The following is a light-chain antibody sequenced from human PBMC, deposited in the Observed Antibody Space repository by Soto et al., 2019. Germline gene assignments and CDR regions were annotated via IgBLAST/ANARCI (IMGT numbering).Light chain of an antibody. J-gene: IGKJ1*01. V-gene: IGKV3-15*01. CDR3: QQYNDAKT. CDR2: GAS. Sequence: EIVMTQSPATLSVSPGERATLSCRASQSVNIKLAWYQQKFGQAPRLLIYGASTRAAGVPARFSGSGSGTEFTLTLSSLQSEDSAVYYCQQYNDAKTFGQGTKVEIK. CDR1: QSVNIK.